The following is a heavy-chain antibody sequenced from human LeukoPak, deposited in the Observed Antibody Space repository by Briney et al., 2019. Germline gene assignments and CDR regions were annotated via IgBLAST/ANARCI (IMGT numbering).Heavy chain of an antibody. J-gene: IGHJ5*02. Sequence: ASVKVSCKASGGTFSSYAISWVRQGPGQGLEWMGRIIPILGTANYAQKFQGRVTITADESTSTAYMELSSLRSEDTAVYYCARDLGMSTVRFDPWGQGTLVTVSS. CDR1: GGTFSSYA. CDR3: ARDLGMSTVRFDP. D-gene: IGHD4-17*01. V-gene: IGHV1-69*11. CDR2: IIPILGTA.